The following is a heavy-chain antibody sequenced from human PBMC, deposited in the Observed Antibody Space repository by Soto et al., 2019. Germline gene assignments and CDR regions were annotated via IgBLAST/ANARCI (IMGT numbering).Heavy chain of an antibody. Sequence: EVQLVESGEGLVQPGGSLRLSCAASGFTFSSYAMHWVRQAPGKGLEYVSAISSNGGSTYYADSVMGRFTISSDNSKNPLYRQMGGLRAEDMAVCYWAREGEGLACDIWGQGTMVTVSS. V-gene: IGHV3-64*02. J-gene: IGHJ3*02. CDR3: AREGEGLACDI. CDR1: GFTFSSYA. CDR2: ISSNGGST.